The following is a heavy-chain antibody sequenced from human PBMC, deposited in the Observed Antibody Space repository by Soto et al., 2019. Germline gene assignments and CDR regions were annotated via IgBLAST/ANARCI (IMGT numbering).Heavy chain of an antibody. CDR3: AADPINYDFWSGSGPIDY. V-gene: IGHV4-31*03. D-gene: IGHD3-3*01. J-gene: IGHJ4*02. CDR1: GGSISSGGYY. CDR2: IYYSGST. Sequence: SETLSLTCTVSGGSISSGGYYWSWIRQHPGKGLEWIGYIYYSGSTYYNPSLKSRVTISVDTSKNQFSLKLSSVTAADTAVYYCAADPINYDFWSGSGPIDYRGQGTLVTVSS.